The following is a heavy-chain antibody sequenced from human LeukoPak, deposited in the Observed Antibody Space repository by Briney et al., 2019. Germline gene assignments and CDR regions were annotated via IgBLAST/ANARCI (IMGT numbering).Heavy chain of an antibody. CDR2: IILIFGTA. J-gene: IGHJ3*02. CDR3: ARGRPYAFDI. Sequence: ASVKVSCKASGGTFSSYAVSWVRQAPGQGLEWMGGIILIFGTANYAQKFQGRVTITADESTSTVYMELSSLRSEDTAVYYCARGRPYAFDIWGQGTMVTVSS. CDR1: GGTFSSYA. V-gene: IGHV1-69*13.